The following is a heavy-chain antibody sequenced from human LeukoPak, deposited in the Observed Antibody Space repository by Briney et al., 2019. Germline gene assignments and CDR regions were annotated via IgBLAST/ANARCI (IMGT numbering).Heavy chain of an antibody. CDR3: ARHRSGSFDS. J-gene: IGHJ4*02. Sequence: PGRSLRLSCAASGFTFSSYAMSWVRQAPGKGLEWVSSISVSGTYTYYADSVKGRFTISRDNSKNTLYLQMNSLRAEDTAVYYCARHRSGSFDSWGQGTLVTVSS. CDR1: GFTFSSYA. D-gene: IGHD3-3*01. CDR2: ISVSGTYT. V-gene: IGHV3-23*01.